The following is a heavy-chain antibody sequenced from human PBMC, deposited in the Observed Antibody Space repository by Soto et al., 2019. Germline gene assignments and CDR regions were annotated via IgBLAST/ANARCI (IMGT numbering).Heavy chain of an antibody. Sequence: EVQLVESGGGLVQPGGSLRLSCSASGFTFSSYAMHWVRQAPGKGLEYVSAISSNGGSTYYADSVKGRFTISRDNSKNTLYLQMSSLRAEDTAVYYCVGDTYYYDSSGLYWGQGTLVTVSS. J-gene: IGHJ4*02. V-gene: IGHV3-64D*08. CDR2: ISSNGGST. CDR3: VGDTYYYDSSGLY. CDR1: GFTFSSYA. D-gene: IGHD3-22*01.